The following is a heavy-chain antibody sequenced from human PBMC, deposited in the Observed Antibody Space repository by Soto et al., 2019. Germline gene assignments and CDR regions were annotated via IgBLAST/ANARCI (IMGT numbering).Heavy chain of an antibody. CDR3: ARTASPAPFYYASADFER. CDR1: GGSISNDNYY. V-gene: IGHV4-30-4*01. J-gene: IGHJ5*02. D-gene: IGHD2-8*01. CDR2: IYYSGST. Sequence: QVQLQESGPGLVKPSQTLSLTCTVSGGSISNDNYYWSWIRQSPGKGLEWIAYIYYSGSTYYNPSLKSRLTISVDPSTNQFSRKLSSLTAADTAVYYCARTASPAPFYYASADFERWGQGTLVTVSS.